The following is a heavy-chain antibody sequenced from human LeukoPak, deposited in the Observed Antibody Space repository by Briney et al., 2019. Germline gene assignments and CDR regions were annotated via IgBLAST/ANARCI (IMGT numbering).Heavy chain of an antibody. CDR1: GFTFSSYA. V-gene: IGHV3-23*01. CDR3: AKDQSGWELLGFLYYFDY. J-gene: IGHJ4*02. D-gene: IGHD1-26*01. CDR2: ISGSGGST. Sequence: GGSLRLSCAASGFTFSSYAMSWVRQAPGKGLEWVSAISGSGGSTYYADSVKGRFTISRDNSKNTLYLQMNSLRAEDTAVYYCAKDQSGWELLGFLYYFDYWGQGTLVTVSS.